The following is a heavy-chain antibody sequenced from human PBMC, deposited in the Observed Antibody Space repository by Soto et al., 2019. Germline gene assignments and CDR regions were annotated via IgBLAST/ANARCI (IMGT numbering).Heavy chain of an antibody. CDR2: INPKSDDT. V-gene: IGHV1-2*02. CDR3: ARKHSLDYIRWGLDP. D-gene: IGHD4-4*01. Sequence: ASVKVSCKASGYPFSDNQIHWLRRAPGQGLEWMGRINPKSDDTNYAQKFQGRVTMTRDTSIDTAYLELTGLTSDDTATYYCARKHSLDYIRWGLDPWGQVTMGTVSS. J-gene: IGHJ5*02. CDR1: GYPFSDNQ.